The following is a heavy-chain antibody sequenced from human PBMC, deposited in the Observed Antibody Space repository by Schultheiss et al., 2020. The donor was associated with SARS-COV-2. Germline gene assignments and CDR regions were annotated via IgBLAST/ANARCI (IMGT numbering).Heavy chain of an antibody. V-gene: IGHV3-33*01. J-gene: IGHJ6*02. Sequence: GGSLRLSCAASGFTFRNYGMHWVRQAPGKGLEWVAVIWYDGSNKYYADSVKGRFTISRDNSKNTLYLQMNSLRAEDTAVYYCARATEGGYYDSSGYYYYYYGMDVWGQGTTVTVSS. D-gene: IGHD3-22*01. CDR2: IWYDGSNK. CDR1: GFTFRNYG. CDR3: ARATEGGYYDSSGYYYYYYGMDV.